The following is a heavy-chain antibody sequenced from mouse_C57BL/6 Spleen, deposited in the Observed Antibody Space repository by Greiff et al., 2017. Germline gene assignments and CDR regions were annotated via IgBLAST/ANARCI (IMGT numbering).Heavy chain of an antibody. V-gene: IGHV1-64*01. CDR3: AKYGNQPSYAMDY. J-gene: IGHJ4*01. Sequence: VQLQQPGAELVKPGASVKLSCKASGYTFTSYWMHWVKQRPGQGLEWIGMIHPNSGSTNYNEKFKSKATLTVDKSSSTAYMQLSSLTSEDSAVYYCAKYGNQPSYAMDYWGKGTSVTVSS. CDR1: GYTFTSYW. D-gene: IGHD2-1*01. CDR2: IHPNSGST.